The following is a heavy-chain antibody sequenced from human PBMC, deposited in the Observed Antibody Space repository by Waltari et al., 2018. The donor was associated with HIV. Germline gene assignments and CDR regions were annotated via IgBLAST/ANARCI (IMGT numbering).Heavy chain of an antibody. D-gene: IGHD3-3*01. V-gene: IGHV1-8*01. CDR3: STSRPGAMFGDA. CDR1: GYPFTNYD. CDR2: MNPSTGNA. Sequence: QGQLVQSGAEVKQSGASVRISCKASGYPFTNYDINWLRQATGQGLEWMGWMNPSTGNAGYAHNCQGRVSMTRDIPINTAYMELSGLTSHDTAVYYCSTSRPGAMFGDAWGQGTLVTVSS. J-gene: IGHJ5*02.